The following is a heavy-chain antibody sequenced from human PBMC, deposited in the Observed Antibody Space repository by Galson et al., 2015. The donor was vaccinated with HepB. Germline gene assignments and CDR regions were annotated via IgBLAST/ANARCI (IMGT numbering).Heavy chain of an antibody. Sequence: SLRLSCAASGFTFSSYNMNWVRQAPGKGLEWVSYISSSSGTIYYADSVKGRFTVSRDNAKKSLYLQMNSLRAEDTAVYYCARDFSGGWYAYWGRGTLVTVSS. CDR2: ISSSSGTI. J-gene: IGHJ4*02. CDR1: GFTFSSYN. CDR3: ARDFSGGWYAY. D-gene: IGHD6-19*01. V-gene: IGHV3-48*01.